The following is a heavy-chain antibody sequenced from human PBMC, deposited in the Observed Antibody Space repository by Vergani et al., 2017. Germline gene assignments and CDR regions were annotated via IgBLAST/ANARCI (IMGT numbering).Heavy chain of an antibody. J-gene: IGHJ4*02. Sequence: QLQLQESGPGLVKPSETLSLTCTVSGGSISSSSYNWGWIRQPPGKGLEWIGSIYYSGSTYYNPSLKSRVTISVDTSKNQFSLKLSSVTAADTAVYYCARVGYSSGPEYYFDYWGQGTLVTVSS. CDR2: IYYSGST. CDR3: ARVGYSSGPEYYFDY. D-gene: IGHD6-19*01. CDR1: GGSISSSSYN. V-gene: IGHV4-39*07.